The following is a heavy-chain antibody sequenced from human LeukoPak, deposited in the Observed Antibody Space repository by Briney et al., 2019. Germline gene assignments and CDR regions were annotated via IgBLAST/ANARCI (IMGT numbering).Heavy chain of an antibody. D-gene: IGHD5-18*01. V-gene: IGHV3-9*01. J-gene: IGHJ4*02. CDR1: GFTFDDYA. CDR2: ISWNSGSI. CDR3: AKDGAAMVNYYFDY. Sequence: GRPLRLSCAASGFTFDDYAMHWVRQAPGKGLEWVSGISWNSGSIGYADSVKGRFTISRDNAKNSLYLQMNSLRAEDTALYYCAKDGAAMVNYYFDYWGQGTLVTVSS.